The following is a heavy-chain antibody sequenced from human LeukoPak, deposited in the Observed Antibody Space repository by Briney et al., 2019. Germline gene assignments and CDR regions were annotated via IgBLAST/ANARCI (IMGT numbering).Heavy chain of an antibody. CDR3: AKRVTVTTKYFDP. D-gene: IGHD4-17*01. V-gene: IGHV3-23*01. CDR1: GFIFSAYA. Sequence: GGSLRLSCAASGFIFSAYAMSWVRQAPGQGLEWVSVIGTGGETHYADSVRGRFTISRNNFKNTLYLQMNSLRAEDTAVYYCAKRVTVTTKYFDPWGQGTLVTVSS. J-gene: IGHJ5*02. CDR2: IGTGGET.